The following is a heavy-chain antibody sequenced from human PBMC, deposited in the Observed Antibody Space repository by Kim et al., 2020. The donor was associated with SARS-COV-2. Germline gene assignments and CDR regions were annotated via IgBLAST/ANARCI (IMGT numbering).Heavy chain of an antibody. CDR3: GVFVEWRTGYYYYYGMDV. Sequence: SVKVSCKASGGTFSSYAISWVRQAPGQGLEWMGGIIPIFGTANYAQKFQGRVTITADESTSTAYMELSSLRSEDTAVYYCGVFVEWRTGYYYYYGMDVWGQGTTVTVSS. CDR2: IIPIFGTA. J-gene: IGHJ6*02. V-gene: IGHV1-69*13. D-gene: IGHD3-3*01. CDR1: GGTFSSYA.